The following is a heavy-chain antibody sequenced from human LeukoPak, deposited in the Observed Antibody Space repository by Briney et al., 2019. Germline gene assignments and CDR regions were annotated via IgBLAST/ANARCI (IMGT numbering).Heavy chain of an antibody. J-gene: IGHJ5*02. CDR1: GNSFTSYR. CDR3: ARHEIQYEALNWFDP. CDR2: IYPGDSDT. Sequence: GESLKISCKGSGNSFTSYRIGWVRQMPGKGLEWIGIIYPGDSDTRYSPSFQGQVTISADKSISTASLQWSSLKASDTAMYYCARHEIQYEALNWFDPWGQGTLVTVSS. V-gene: IGHV5-51*01. D-gene: IGHD2-2*01.